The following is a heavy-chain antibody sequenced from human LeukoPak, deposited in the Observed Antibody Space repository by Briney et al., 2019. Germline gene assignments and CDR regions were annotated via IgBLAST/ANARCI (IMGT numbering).Heavy chain of an antibody. V-gene: IGHV4-59*01. CDR2: IYYSGST. CDR3: ARTYVVGSFPFQN. J-gene: IGHJ1*01. CDR1: GGSISSYY. Sequence: SETLSLTCTVSGGSISSYYWSWIRQPPGKGLEWIGYIYYSGSTNYNPSLKSRVAISVDTSKNQFSLKLSSVTAADTAVYYCARTYVVGSFPFQNWGQGTLVTVSS. D-gene: IGHD2-21*01.